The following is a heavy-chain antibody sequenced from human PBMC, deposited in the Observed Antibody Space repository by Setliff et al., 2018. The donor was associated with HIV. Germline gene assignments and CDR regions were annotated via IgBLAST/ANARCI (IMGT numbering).Heavy chain of an antibody. CDR3: ASLSSPLDY. CDR1: GFTFSSYT. V-gene: IGHV3-21*04. D-gene: IGHD6-19*01. J-gene: IGHJ4*02. Sequence: GGSLRLSCAASGFTFSSYTMNWVRQAPGKGLEWVSSISSSSSYIHYADAVKGRFTISRDNAKNSLYLQMDSLRVEDTAVYYCASLSSPLDYWGQGTLVTVSS. CDR2: ISSSSSYI.